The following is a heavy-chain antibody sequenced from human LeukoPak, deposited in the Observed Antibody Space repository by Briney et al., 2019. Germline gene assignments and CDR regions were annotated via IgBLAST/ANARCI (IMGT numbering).Heavy chain of an antibody. CDR1: GGSVINTNW. CDR2: VHLDGRT. D-gene: IGHD3-3*01. V-gene: IGHV4-4*02. Sequence: PSETLSLTCGVSGGSVINTNWWTWVRQPPGKGLEWIGEVHLDGRTNYNPSPESRLTMSVDVSENQVSLKLTSVTAADTAVYYCAREGGFYRPLDYSDQGTLVTVSS. J-gene: IGHJ4*02. CDR3: AREGGFYRPLDY.